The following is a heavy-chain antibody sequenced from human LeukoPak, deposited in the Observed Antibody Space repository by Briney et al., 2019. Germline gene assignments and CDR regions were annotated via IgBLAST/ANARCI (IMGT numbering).Heavy chain of an antibody. V-gene: IGHV4-4*07. CDR3: ARTSGWTDWYFDL. J-gene: IGHJ2*01. CDR1: GGSVNNYY. D-gene: IGHD6-19*01. Sequence: SETLSLTCTVSGGSVNNYYWSWIRHPAGKGLEWIGRIYTSGSTNYNPSLKSRVTMSVDTSKYQFSLKLSSVTAADTAVYYCARTSGWTDWYFDLWGRGTLVTVSS. CDR2: IYTSGST.